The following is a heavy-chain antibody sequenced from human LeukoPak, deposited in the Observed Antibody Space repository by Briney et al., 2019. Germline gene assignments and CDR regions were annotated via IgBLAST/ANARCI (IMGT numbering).Heavy chain of an antibody. CDR1: GFTFSSYS. J-gene: IGHJ4*02. Sequence: PGGSLRLSCAASGFTFSSYSMNWVRQAPGKGLEWVSSISSSSYIYYADSVKGRFTISRDNAKNSLYLQMNSLRAEDTAVYYCARAIAVAGTFDYWGQGTLVTVSS. D-gene: IGHD6-19*01. CDR2: ISSSSYI. CDR3: ARAIAVAGTFDY. V-gene: IGHV3-21*01.